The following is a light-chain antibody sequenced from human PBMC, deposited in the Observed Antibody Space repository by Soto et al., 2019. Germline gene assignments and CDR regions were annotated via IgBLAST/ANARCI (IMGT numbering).Light chain of an antibody. Sequence: EIVLTQSPATLSLSPGERATLSCRASQSVSSSLAWYQQKPGQAPRLLIYDTSNRATDIPPRFSGSGSGTDFTLTISSLEPEDFAVYYCQQRTNWRITFGQGTRLDIK. CDR1: QSVSSS. CDR3: QQRTNWRIT. CDR2: DTS. V-gene: IGKV3-11*01. J-gene: IGKJ5*01.